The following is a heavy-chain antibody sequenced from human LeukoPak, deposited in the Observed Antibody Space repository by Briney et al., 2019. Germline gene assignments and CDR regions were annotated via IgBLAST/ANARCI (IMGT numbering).Heavy chain of an antibody. V-gene: IGHV3-30*18. D-gene: IGHD6-13*01. CDR3: AKERVEIAAAAALGY. Sequence: GGSLRLSCAASGFTFSSYGMHWVRQAPGKGLEWVAVISYDGSNKYYADSVKGRFTISRDNSKNTLYLQMNSLRAEDTAVYYCAKERVEIAAAAALGYWGQGTLVTVSS. CDR2: ISYDGSNK. J-gene: IGHJ4*02. CDR1: GFTFSSYG.